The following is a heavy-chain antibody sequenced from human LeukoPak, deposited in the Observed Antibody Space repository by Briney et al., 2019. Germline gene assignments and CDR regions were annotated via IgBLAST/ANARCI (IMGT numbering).Heavy chain of an antibody. CDR3: AGTYSGSYYWWFDP. D-gene: IGHD1-26*01. Sequence: GGSLRLSCAASGLTVSRNYMSWVRQAPGKGLEWVSYISSSSSTIYYADSVKGRFTISRDNAKNSLYLQMNSLRDEDTAVYYCAGTYSGSYYWWFDPWGQGTLVTVSS. CDR1: GLTVSRNY. V-gene: IGHV3-48*02. CDR2: ISSSSSTI. J-gene: IGHJ5*02.